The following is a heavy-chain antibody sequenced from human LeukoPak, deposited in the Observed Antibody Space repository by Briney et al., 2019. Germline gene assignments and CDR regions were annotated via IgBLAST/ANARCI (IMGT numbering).Heavy chain of an antibody. V-gene: IGHV3-21*01. D-gene: IGHD4-17*01. CDR1: GFTFNTYT. Sequence: GGSLRLSCAASGFTFNTYTVNWVRQAPGKGLEWVSSISSSGSYIYYADSMKGRFTISRDNARNSLYLHMNTLRGEDTAVYYCARDRYGDYSIDYWGQGTLVTVSS. J-gene: IGHJ4*02. CDR2: ISSSGSYI. CDR3: ARDRYGDYSIDY.